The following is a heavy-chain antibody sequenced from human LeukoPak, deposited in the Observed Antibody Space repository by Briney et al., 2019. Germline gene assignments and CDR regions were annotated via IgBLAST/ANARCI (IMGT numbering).Heavy chain of an antibody. CDR3: ARVAQKLERIAVAGTSEWRANWYFNL. V-gene: IGHV4-34*01. J-gene: IGHJ2*01. CDR1: GGSFSGYY. CDR2: INHSGST. D-gene: IGHD6-19*01. Sequence: SETLSLTCAVYGGSFSGYYWSWIRQPPGKGLEWIGEINHSGSTNYNPSLKSRVTISVDTSKNQFSLKLSSVTAADTAVYYCARVAQKLERIAVAGTSEWRANWYFNLWGRGTLVTVSS.